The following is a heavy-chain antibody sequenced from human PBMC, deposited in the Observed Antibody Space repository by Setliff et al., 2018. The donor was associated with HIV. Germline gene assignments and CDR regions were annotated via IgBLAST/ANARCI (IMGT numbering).Heavy chain of an antibody. CDR2: IDGGNGNT. V-gene: IGHV1-3*01. Sequence: GASVKVSCKTSEYTFTNYAMHWVRQAPGQSLEWMGWIDGGNGNTKYSEKFKGRVTITRDIVASTASMELSSLRSEDTAVYYCARAGSCWPFDFWGQGTLVTVSS. J-gene: IGHJ4*02. CDR1: EYTFTNYA. CDR3: ARAGSCWPFDF. D-gene: IGHD6-19*01.